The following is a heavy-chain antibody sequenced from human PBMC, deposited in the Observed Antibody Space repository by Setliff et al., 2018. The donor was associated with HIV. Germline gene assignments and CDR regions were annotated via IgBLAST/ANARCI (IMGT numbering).Heavy chain of an antibody. CDR1: GGSISTNYYY. D-gene: IGHD2-21*02. J-gene: IGHJ4*02. CDR3: ARGRYLRDISDSLFDF. Sequence: SETLSLTCSVSGGSISTNYYYWSWIRQHPGKGLEWIGYIYNSGTTFYNPSLESRLIMSVDPSKNQFSLKLTSVTAADTAVYYCARGRYLRDISDSLFDFWGQGTLVTVSS. CDR2: IYNSGTT. V-gene: IGHV4-31*03.